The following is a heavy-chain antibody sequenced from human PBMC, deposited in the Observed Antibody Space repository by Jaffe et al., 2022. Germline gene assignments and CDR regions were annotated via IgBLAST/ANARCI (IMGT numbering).Heavy chain of an antibody. CDR2: IKTESEGATT. J-gene: IGHJ4*02. CDR1: GFIFSEAW. Sequence: EVQLVESGGGLVKPGGSLKLSCTISGFIFSEAWMSWVRQAPGKGLEWVARIKTESEGATTDYAAPVTGRFSISRDESKSTVYLQMNSLKTEDTGVYYCTTARVGYWGQGTLVTVSS. D-gene: IGHD3-22*01. CDR3: TTARVGY. V-gene: IGHV3-15*01.